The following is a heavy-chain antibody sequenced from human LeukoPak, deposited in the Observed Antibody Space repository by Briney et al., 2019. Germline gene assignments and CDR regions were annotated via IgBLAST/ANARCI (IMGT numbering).Heavy chain of an antibody. J-gene: IGHJ6*03. CDR3: ARDVRRSSSSSNSYYYYMDV. Sequence: SETLSLTCTVSGGSISSYHWSWIRQPAGKGLEWIGRIYTSGSTNYNPSLKSRVTISVDKSKNQFSLKLDSVTAADTAVYYCARDVRRSSSSSNSYYYYMDVWGKGTTVTVSS. CDR1: GGSISSYH. CDR2: IYTSGST. D-gene: IGHD6-6*01. V-gene: IGHV4-4*07.